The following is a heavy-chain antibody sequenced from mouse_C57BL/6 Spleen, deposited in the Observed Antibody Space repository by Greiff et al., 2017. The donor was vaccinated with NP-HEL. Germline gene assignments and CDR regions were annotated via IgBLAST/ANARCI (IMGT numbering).Heavy chain of an antibody. V-gene: IGHV1-53*01. Sequence: QVQLQQSGTELVKPGASVKLSCKASGYTFTSYWMHWVKQRPGQGLEWIGNINPSNGGTNYNEKFKSKATLTVDKSSSTAYMQLSSLTSEDSAVYYCASSRMYYDYYYAMDYWGQGTSVTVSS. CDR2: INPSNGGT. J-gene: IGHJ4*01. CDR1: GYTFTSYW. D-gene: IGHD2-4*01. CDR3: ASSRMYYDYYYAMDY.